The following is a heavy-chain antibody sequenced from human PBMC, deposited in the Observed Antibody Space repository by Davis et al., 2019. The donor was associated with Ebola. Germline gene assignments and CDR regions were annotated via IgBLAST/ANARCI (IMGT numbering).Heavy chain of an antibody. Sequence: GESLKISCKGSGYGFADYWIAWVRQTPGKGLEWMGIIYAGDSDSRYSPSFEGQVIISVDRSINTAYLQWRSLGASDTAMYYCARGPRSYFRAGGGDYWGQGTLVTVSS. J-gene: IGHJ4*02. CDR3: ARGPRSYFRAGGGDY. D-gene: IGHD3-10*01. V-gene: IGHV5-51*01. CDR2: IYAGDSDS. CDR1: GYGFADYW.